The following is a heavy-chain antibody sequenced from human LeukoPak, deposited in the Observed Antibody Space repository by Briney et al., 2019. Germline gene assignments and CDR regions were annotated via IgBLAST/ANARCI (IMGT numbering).Heavy chain of an antibody. V-gene: IGHV3-53*01. Sequence: PGGSLRLSCAASGFTVSSNYMSWVRQAPGKGLEWVSVIYSGGSTYYADSVKGRFTISRDNSKNTLYLRMNSLRAEDTAVYYCARVVGYYYDSSGYPPWWFDPWGQGTLVTVSS. J-gene: IGHJ5*02. CDR2: IYSGGST. CDR1: GFTVSSNY. D-gene: IGHD3-22*01. CDR3: ARVVGYYYDSSGYPPWWFDP.